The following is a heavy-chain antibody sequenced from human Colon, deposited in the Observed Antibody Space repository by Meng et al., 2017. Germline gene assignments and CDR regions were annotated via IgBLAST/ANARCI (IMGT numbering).Heavy chain of an antibody. CDR2: IYHSGST. Sequence: HVPRQESGPGLCKPSGHLSLTCAVSGDSIRSSNWWSWVRQPPGRGLEWIGEIYHSGSTNYNPSLKNRVTMTVDKSKNEFSLTLSSVTAADTAFYYCARVIYASGNMAHLDYWGQGTLVTVSS. D-gene: IGHD3-10*01. CDR1: GDSIRSSNW. V-gene: IGHV4-4*02. CDR3: ARVIYASGNMAHLDY. J-gene: IGHJ4*02.